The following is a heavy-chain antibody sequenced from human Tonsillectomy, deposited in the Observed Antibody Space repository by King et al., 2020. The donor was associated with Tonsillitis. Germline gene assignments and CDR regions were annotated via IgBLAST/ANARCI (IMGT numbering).Heavy chain of an antibody. Sequence: HVQLVQSGAEVKKPGASVKVSCKASGYTFTGYYLHWVRQAPGQGLEWMGWINPNSGDTHYAQRFQAWVTMTRDTSISTAYMELSRLRSDDTAVYYCARVNWDDAFDIWGQGTMVTVSS. J-gene: IGHJ3*02. CDR3: ARVNWDDAFDI. CDR1: GYTFTGYY. D-gene: IGHD1-1*01. CDR2: INPNSGDT. V-gene: IGHV1-2*04.